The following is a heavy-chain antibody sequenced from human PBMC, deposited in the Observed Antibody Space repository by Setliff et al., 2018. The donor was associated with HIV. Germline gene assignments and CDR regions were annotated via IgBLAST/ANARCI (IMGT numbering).Heavy chain of an antibody. Sequence: LRLSCAASGFTFSAAWMTWVRQPPGKGLEWVGRIKDKSEGETKDYAEPVKGRFTISRDDSKSIAYLQMNSLKTEDTAVYYCTRVDYDFWSGPMTRYYFDYWGQGTLVTVSS. D-gene: IGHD3-3*01. CDR3: TRVDYDFWSGPMTRYYFDY. V-gene: IGHV3-15*01. CDR1: GFTFSAAW. J-gene: IGHJ4*02. CDR2: IKDKSEGETK.